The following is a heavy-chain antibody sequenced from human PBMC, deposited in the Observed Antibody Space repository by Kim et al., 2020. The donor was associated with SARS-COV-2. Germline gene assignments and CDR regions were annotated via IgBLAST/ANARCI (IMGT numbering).Heavy chain of an antibody. Sequence: GGSLRLSCAASGFTSSNYWMSWVRRAPGKGLEWVANIKGDGSERYYVDSVKGRFTISRDNAKNSLFLQLNSLRAEDTAIYYCAPSGGRGGLNVWGQGTTVTVSS. V-gene: IGHV3-7*03. CDR1: GFTSSNYW. D-gene: IGHD5-12*01. J-gene: IGHJ6*02. CDR3: APSGGRGGLNV. CDR2: IKGDGSER.